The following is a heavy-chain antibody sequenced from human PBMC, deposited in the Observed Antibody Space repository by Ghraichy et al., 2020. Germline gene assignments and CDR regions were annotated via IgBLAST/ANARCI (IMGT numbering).Heavy chain of an antibody. CDR1: GFTFSSYA. V-gene: IGHV3-23*01. Sequence: GGSLRLSCAASGFTFSSYAMSWVRQAPGKGLEWVSAISGSGGSTYYADSVKGRFTISRDNSKNTLYLQMNSLRAEDTAVYYCAKGGYDFWSGYPFDYWGQGTLVTVSS. CDR2: ISGSGGST. J-gene: IGHJ4*02. D-gene: IGHD3-3*01. CDR3: AKGGYDFWSGYPFDY.